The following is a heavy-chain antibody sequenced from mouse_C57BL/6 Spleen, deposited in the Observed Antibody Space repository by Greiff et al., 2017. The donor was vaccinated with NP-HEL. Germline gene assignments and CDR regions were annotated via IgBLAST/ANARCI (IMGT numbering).Heavy chain of an antibody. CDR3: ARGHGYFDY. CDR2: IYPGSGNT. J-gene: IGHJ2*01. CDR1: GYSFTSYY. V-gene: IGHV1-66*01. Sequence: QVQLQQSGPELVKPGASVKISCKASGYSFTSYYIHWVKQRPGQGLEWIGWIYPGSGNTKYNEKFKGKATLTADTSSSTAYMQLSSLTSEDCAVYYCARGHGYFDYWGQGTTLTVSS.